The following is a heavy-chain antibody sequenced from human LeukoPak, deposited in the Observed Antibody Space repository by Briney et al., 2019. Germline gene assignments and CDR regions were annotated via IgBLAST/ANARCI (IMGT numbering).Heavy chain of an antibody. Sequence: GGSLRLSCAAPGFTFSSYWMSWVRQAPGKGLEWVANIKEDGSEKYYVDSVKGRFTISRDNAKNSLYLQMNSLRAEDTAVYYCARAPWELLNDYWGQGTLVTVSS. CDR1: GFTFSSYW. CDR3: ARAPWELLNDY. J-gene: IGHJ4*02. D-gene: IGHD1-26*01. V-gene: IGHV3-7*01. CDR2: IKEDGSEK.